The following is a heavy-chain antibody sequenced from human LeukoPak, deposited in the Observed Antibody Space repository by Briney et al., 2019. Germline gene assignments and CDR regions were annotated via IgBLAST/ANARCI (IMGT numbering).Heavy chain of an antibody. CDR1: GVSISSNNW. CDR3: AREGSVAVLDY. J-gene: IGHJ4*02. CDR2: IYHSGNT. D-gene: IGHD6-19*01. V-gene: IGHV4-4*02. Sequence: SETESLTCAVSGVSISSNNWWSRVRQPPGKGLEWIGEIYHSGNTNYNPSLKSRVTISVDKSKNQFSLTLTSVTAADTAVYYCAREGSVAVLDYWGQGTLVTVSS.